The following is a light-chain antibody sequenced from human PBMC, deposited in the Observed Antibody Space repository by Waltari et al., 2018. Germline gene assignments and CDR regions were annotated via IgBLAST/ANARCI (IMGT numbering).Light chain of an antibody. Sequence: DIQMTQSPSSLSASVGDRVTITCRASQSISSYLNWYQQKPWKAPKLLIYAASNLQRGVPSRFSGSGSGTDFTLTISSLQPEDFATYYCQQSYSRGFTFGPGTKVDIK. J-gene: IGKJ3*01. CDR3: QQSYSRGFT. CDR2: AAS. V-gene: IGKV1-39*01. CDR1: QSISSY.